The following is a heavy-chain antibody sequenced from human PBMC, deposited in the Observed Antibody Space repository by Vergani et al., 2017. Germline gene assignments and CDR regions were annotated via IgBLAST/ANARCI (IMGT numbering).Heavy chain of an antibody. Sequence: EVQLLESGGDLVQPGGSLRLSCAASGFTFNHYAMNWVRQAPGKGLEWVSGISGSGGSTYYAGSVKGRFTISRDSSKNTLYLKMNSLSAGDTAVYYCAKANRRTSGYDYSYNYHGLDVWGQGTTVTVSS. CDR3: AKANRRTSGYDYSYNYHGLDV. J-gene: IGHJ6*02. CDR2: ISGSGGST. D-gene: IGHD5-12*01. V-gene: IGHV3-23*01. CDR1: GFTFNHYA.